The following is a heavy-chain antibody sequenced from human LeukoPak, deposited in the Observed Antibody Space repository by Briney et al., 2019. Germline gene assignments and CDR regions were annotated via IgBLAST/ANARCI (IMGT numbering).Heavy chain of an antibody. Sequence: GGSLRLSCAPSGFTFSRHGMHWVRQAPGKGLEWVAVIWYDGSNKYYADSVKGRFTISRDNSKSTLYLQMNSLRAEDTAVYYCARGYYDSSGYYFDYWGQGTLVTVSS. CDR1: GFTFSRHG. CDR2: IWYDGSNK. V-gene: IGHV3-33*08. CDR3: ARGYYDSSGYYFDY. D-gene: IGHD3-22*01. J-gene: IGHJ4*02.